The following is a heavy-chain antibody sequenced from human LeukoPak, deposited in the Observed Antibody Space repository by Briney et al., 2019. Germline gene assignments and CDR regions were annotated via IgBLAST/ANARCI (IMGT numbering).Heavy chain of an antibody. J-gene: IGHJ6*02. CDR3: ARDSCSGGSCETYYYYYGMDV. CDR2: ISYDGSNK. D-gene: IGHD2-15*01. Sequence: PGRSLRLSCAASGFTFSSCAMHWVRQAPGKGLEWVAVISYDGSNKYYADSVKGRFTISRDNSKNTLYLQMNSLRAEDTAVYYCARDSCSGGSCETYYYYYGMDVWGQGTTVTVSS. CDR1: GFTFSSCA. V-gene: IGHV3-30*04.